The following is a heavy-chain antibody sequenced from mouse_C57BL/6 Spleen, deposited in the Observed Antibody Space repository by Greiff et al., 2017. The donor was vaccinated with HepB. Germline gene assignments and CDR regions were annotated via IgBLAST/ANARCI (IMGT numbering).Heavy chain of an antibody. CDR3: ARTGGYFDV. J-gene: IGHJ1*03. V-gene: IGHV1-26*01. CDR1: GYTFTDYY. CDR2: INPNNGGT. Sequence: VQLQQSGPELVKPGASVKISCKASGYTFTDYYMNWVKQSPGKSLEWIGDINPNNGGTSYNQKFKGKATLTVDKSSSTAYMELRSLTSEDSAVYYCARTGGYFDVWGTGTTVTVSS.